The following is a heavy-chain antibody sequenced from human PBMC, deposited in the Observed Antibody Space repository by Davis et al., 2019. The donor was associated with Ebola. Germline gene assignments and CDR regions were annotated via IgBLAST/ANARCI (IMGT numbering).Heavy chain of an antibody. CDR1: GFTFSSYS. J-gene: IGHJ4*02. CDR3: AKVIVGLFDY. V-gene: IGHV3-21*04. Sequence: ESLKISCAASGFTFSSYSMNWVRQAPGKGLEWVSSISSSSSYIYYADSVKGRFTISRDNSKNTLYLQMNSLRAEDTAVYYCAKVIVGLFDYWGQGTLVTVSS. D-gene: IGHD1-26*01. CDR2: ISSSSSYI.